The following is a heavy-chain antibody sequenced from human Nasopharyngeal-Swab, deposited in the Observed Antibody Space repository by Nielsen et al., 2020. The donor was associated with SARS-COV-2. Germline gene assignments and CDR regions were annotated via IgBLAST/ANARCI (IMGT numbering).Heavy chain of an antibody. CDR1: VYTFTSYY. CDR3: ARDRGVNDYVWGSYRKSDAFDI. J-gene: IGHJ3*02. V-gene: IGHV1-46*01. CDR2: INPSGGST. Sequence: ASVKVSCKASVYTFTSYYMHWVRQAPGQGLEGMGIINPSGGSTSYAQKFQGRVTMTRDTSTSTVYMELSSLRSEDTAVYYCARDRGVNDYVWGSYRKSDAFDIWGQGTMVTVSS. D-gene: IGHD3-16*02.